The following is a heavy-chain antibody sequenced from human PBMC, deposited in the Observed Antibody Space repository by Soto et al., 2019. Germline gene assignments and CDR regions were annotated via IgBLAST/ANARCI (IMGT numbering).Heavy chain of an antibody. CDR3: ARGVRFLEWLRDYYYYYMDV. CDR1: GGSFSGYY. V-gene: IGHV4-34*01. D-gene: IGHD3-3*01. CDR2: INHSGST. J-gene: IGHJ6*03. Sequence: SETLSLTCAVYGGSFSGYYWSWIRQPPGKGLEWIGEINHSGSTNYNPSLKSRVTISVDTSKNQFSLKLSSVTAADTAVYYCARGVRFLEWLRDYYYYYMDVWGKGTTVTVSS.